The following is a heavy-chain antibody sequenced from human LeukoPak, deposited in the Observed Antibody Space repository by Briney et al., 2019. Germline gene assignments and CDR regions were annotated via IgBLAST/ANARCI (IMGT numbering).Heavy chain of an antibody. J-gene: IGHJ5*01. Sequence: GGSLRLSCVASGLVVSRNYVTWVRQVPGEGLEWVSIMYTSGDIYYADSVKGRFTLSRDDSKNTLYLQMHSLRVEDTAVYYCALPDLYSTGWYDFWGQGTLVAVSS. CDR2: MYTSGDI. CDR3: ALPDLYSTGWYDF. CDR1: GLVVSRNY. D-gene: IGHD6-13*01. V-gene: IGHV3-66*01.